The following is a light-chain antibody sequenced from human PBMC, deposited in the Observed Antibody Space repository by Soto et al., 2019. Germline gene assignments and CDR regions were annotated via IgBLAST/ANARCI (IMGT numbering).Light chain of an antibody. CDR2: GAS. V-gene: IGKV3-15*01. Sequence: EIVMTQSPATLSVFPGERATLSCRASQSVSSNLAWYQQKPGQAPTLLIYGASARATGIPARFSGSGSGTEFTLTISSLQSEDFAVYYCQHYNNRPFTFGQGTKLEIK. J-gene: IGKJ2*01. CDR3: QHYNNRPFT. CDR1: QSVSSN.